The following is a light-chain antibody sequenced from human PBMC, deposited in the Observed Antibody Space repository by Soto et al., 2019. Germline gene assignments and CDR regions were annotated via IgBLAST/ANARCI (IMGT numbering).Light chain of an antibody. V-gene: IGKV3-15*01. Sequence: EIVMTQSPATLSVSPGERATLSCRASQSVSSNLAWYQQKPGQAPRLLIYGASTRATGVSARFSGSGSGTEFTLTNSSLQSEDFEVYYCKHYNNWPPCTFGQGTKVEIK. CDR3: KHYNNWPPCT. CDR1: QSVSSN. CDR2: GAS. J-gene: IGKJ1*01.